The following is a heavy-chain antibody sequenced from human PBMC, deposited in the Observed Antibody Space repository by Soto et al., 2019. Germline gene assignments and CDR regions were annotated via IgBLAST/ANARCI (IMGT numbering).Heavy chain of an antibody. J-gene: IGHJ4*02. CDR2: IRSKANSYAT. V-gene: IGHV3-73*01. Sequence: GGSLRFSCAASGFTFSGSAMHWVRQASGKGLEWVGRIRSKANSYATAYAASVKGRFTISRDDSKNTAYLQMNSLKTEDTAVYYCTTSITMVRGAHGSYYFDYWGLGILVTVSS. CDR3: TTSITMVRGAHGSYYFDY. CDR1: GFTFSGSA. D-gene: IGHD3-10*01.